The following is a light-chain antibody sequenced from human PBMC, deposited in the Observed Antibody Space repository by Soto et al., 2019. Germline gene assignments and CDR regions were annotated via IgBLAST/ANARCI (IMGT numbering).Light chain of an antibody. V-gene: IGKV3-15*01. CDR3: QQYNNWPRT. CDR1: QSVSSY. CDR2: GAF. J-gene: IGKJ1*01. Sequence: EIVLTQSPGTLSLSPGERATLSCRASQSVSSYLAWYQQKPGQAPRLLIYGAFTRATGIPVRFSGSGSGTEFTLTISSLQSEDFAVYYCQQYNNWPRTFGQGTKVDIK.